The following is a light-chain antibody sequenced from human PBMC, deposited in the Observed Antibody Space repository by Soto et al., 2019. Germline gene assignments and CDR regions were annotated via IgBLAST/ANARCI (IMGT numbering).Light chain of an antibody. J-gene: IGLJ1*01. CDR1: SSDVGGYYY. CDR2: EVN. V-gene: IGLV2-14*01. Sequence: SALTQPGSVGGYPGQSITISCTGTSSDVGGYYYVSWYQQHPGKAPKLMIYEVNNRPSGVSDRFSGSKSGSTASLTISGLQPDDEADYYCSSYTTSSTSSVFGTGTKVTAL. CDR3: SSYTTSSTSSV.